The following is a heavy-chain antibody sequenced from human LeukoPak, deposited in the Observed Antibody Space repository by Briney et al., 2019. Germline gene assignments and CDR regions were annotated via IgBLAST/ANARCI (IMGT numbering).Heavy chain of an antibody. V-gene: IGHV4-34*01. CDR2: INHSGST. Sequence: PSETLSLTCAVYGGSFSGYYWSWIRQPPGKGLEWIGEINHSGSTNYNPSLKSRVTISVDTSRSQFSLKLSSVTAADTAVYYCARGCIAAVPCYFDYWGQGTLVTVSS. J-gene: IGHJ4*02. CDR1: GGSFSGYY. CDR3: ARGCIAAVPCYFDY. D-gene: IGHD6-13*01.